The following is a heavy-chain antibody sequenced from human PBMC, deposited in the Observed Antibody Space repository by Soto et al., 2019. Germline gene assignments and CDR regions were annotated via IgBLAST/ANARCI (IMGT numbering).Heavy chain of an antibody. D-gene: IGHD3-10*01. CDR2: IYSGGST. Sequence: PGGSLRLSCAASGFTVSSNYMSWVRQAPGKGLEWVSVIYSGGSTYYADSVKGRFTISRDNSKNTLYLQMNSLKTEDTAVYYCTTTTTMVRGVICYYGMDVWGQGTTVTVSS. V-gene: IGHV3-53*01. CDR3: TTTTTMVRGVICYYGMDV. J-gene: IGHJ6*02. CDR1: GFTVSSNY.